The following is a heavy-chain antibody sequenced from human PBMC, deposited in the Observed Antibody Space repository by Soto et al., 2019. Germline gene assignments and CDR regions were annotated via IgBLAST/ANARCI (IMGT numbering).Heavy chain of an antibody. D-gene: IGHD3-22*01. CDR1: GGTFSSYT. CDR3: ARGGNYYDSSGRYGMDV. Sequence: QVQLVQSGAEVKKPGSSVKVSCKASGGTFSSYTISWVRQAPGQGLEWMGRIIPILGIANYAQKFQGRVTITAHQSTSTAYMELSSLRSEDTAVYYCARGGNYYDSSGRYGMDVWGQGTTVTVSS. CDR2: IIPILGIA. V-gene: IGHV1-69*02. J-gene: IGHJ6*02.